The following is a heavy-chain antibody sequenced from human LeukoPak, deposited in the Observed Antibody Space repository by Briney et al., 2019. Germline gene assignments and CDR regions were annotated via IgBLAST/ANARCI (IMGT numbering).Heavy chain of an antibody. D-gene: IGHD2-15*01. Sequence: GASVKVSCKASGYTFTSYYMHWVRQAPGQGLEWMGIINPSGGSTSYAQKFQGRVTMTRDTSTSTVYMELSSLRSEDTAVCYCAPSFGVVAPFDYWAREPWSPSPQ. CDR2: INPSGGST. CDR3: APSFGVVAPFDY. V-gene: IGHV1-46*01. J-gene: IGHJ4*02. CDR1: GYTFTSYY.